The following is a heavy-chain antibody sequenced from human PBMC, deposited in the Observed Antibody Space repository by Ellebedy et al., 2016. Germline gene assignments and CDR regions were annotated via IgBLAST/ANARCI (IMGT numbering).Heavy chain of an antibody. CDR1: GLSFGNFF. Sequence: GGSLRLXXVASGLSFGNFFMTWVRQAPGGGLEWVSTISGGGDITVSADSLKGRFTISRDNSKKTLYLQMNSLRADDTAVYYCAKPLYSAFDYWGQGTLVTVSS. CDR3: AKPLYSAFDY. J-gene: IGHJ4*02. CDR2: ISGGGDIT. D-gene: IGHD1-26*01. V-gene: IGHV3-23*01.